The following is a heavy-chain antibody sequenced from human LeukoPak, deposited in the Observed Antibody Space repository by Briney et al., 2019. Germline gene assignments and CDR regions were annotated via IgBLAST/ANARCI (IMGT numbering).Heavy chain of an antibody. J-gene: IGHJ4*02. CDR3: ARDTTGPLY. D-gene: IGHD1-1*01. CDR2: IYSDGGT. Sequence: GGALRLSCAASGFTFSDYAVSWVRQAPGKGLEWVSIIYSDGGTYYADSVKGRFTISKDTSKNTLYLQMNSLSAEDTAVYYCARDTTGPLYWGQGTLVTVSS. CDR1: GFTFSDYA. V-gene: IGHV3-66*01.